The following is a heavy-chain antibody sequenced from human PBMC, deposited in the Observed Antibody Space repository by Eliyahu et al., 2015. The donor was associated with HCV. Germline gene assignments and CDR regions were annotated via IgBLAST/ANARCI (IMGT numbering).Heavy chain of an antibody. D-gene: IGHD5-24*01. CDR1: GFTFSSXA. V-gene: IGHV3-23*01. CDR2: IXGRGGST. J-gene: IGHJ2*01. CDR3: AKHRWRVLMYSGHWYFDL. Sequence: EVQLLESGGGLVQPGGSLRLSCAASGFTFSSXAMXWVRQAPGKGLXWXXAIXGRGGSTSYADSVKGRFTISRDNSKNTLYLQMXSLRAEDTAVYYCAKHRWRVLMYSGHWYFDLWGRGTLVTVSS.